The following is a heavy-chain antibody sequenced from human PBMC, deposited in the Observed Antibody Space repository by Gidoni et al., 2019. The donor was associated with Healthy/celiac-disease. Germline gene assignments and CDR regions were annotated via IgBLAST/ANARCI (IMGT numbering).Heavy chain of an antibody. CDR3: ARDPVRITMVRGVMSWFDP. CDR2: ISAYNGNT. V-gene: IGHV1-18*01. D-gene: IGHD3-10*01. Sequence: QVQLVQSGAEVKKPGASVKVCCKASGYTFTSYGISGVRQAPGQGLEWMGWISAYNGNTTSAQKLQGRVTMTTDTSTSTAYMELRSLRSDDTAVYYCARDPVRITMVRGVMSWFDPWGQGTLVTVSS. J-gene: IGHJ5*02. CDR1: GYTFTSYG.